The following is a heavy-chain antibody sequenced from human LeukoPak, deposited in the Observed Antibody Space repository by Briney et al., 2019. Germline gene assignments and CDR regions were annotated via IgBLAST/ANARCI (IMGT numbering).Heavy chain of an antibody. CDR2: ISSSSSCT. D-gene: IGHD5-12*01. J-gene: IGHJ4*02. CDR3: ARVATIGYREYFDY. CDR1: GFTFSDYY. V-gene: IGHV3-11*05. Sequence: GGSLRLSCAASGFTFSDYYMSWIRQAPGKGLEWVSYISSSSSCTNYADSVKGRFTISRDNAKNSLYLQMNSLRAEDTAVYYCARVATIGYREYFDYWGQGTLVTVSS.